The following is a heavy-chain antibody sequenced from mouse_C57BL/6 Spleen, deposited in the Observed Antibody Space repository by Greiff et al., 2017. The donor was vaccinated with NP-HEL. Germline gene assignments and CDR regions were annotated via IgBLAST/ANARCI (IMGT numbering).Heavy chain of an antibody. CDR1: GYTFTDYN. CDR2: INPNNGGT. D-gene: IGHD1-1*01. V-gene: IGHV1-18*01. CDR3: ARRITTVVAEDYAMDY. J-gene: IGHJ4*01. Sequence: EVQLQQSGPELVKPGASVKIPCKASGYTFTDYNMDWVKQSHGKSLEWIGDINPNNGGTIYNQKFKGKATLTVDKSSSTAYMELCSLTSEDTAVYYCARRITTVVAEDYAMDYWGQGTSVTVSS.